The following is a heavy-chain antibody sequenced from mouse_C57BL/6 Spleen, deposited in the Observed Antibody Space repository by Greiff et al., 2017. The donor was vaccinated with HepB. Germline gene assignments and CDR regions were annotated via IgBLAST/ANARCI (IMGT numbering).Heavy chain of an antibody. D-gene: IGHD2-4*01. CDR2: IYPRSGNT. J-gene: IGHJ3*01. CDR1: GYTFTSYG. V-gene: IGHV1-81*01. Sequence: VQLQQSGAELARPGASVKLSCKASGYTFTSYGISWVKQRTGQGLEWIGEIYPRSGNTYYNEKFKGKATLTADKSSSTAYMELRSLTSEDSAVYFCAREDDYSKAWFAYWGQGTLVTVSA. CDR3: AREDDYSKAWFAY.